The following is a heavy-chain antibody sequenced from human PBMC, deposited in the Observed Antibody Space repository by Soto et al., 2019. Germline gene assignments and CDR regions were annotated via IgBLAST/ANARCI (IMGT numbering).Heavy chain of an antibody. CDR3: ARGGYSSTWSNLLDRSGLDV. CDR1: GGTFSSYA. J-gene: IGHJ6*02. V-gene: IGHV1-69*06. D-gene: IGHD6-13*01. Sequence: ASVKVSCKTSGGTFSSYAISWVRQGTGQGLEWMGGIVPLFRTTNYAQKFKGRVTITADTSTYTVYMELRGLRSGDTAVYYCARGGYSSTWSNLLDRSGLDVWGPGTTVTVSS. CDR2: IVPLFRTT.